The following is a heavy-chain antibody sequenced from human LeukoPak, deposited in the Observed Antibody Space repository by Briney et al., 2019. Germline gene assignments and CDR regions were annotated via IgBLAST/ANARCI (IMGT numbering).Heavy chain of an antibody. Sequence: RASVKVSCKASGYTFTSYDINWVRQATGQGLEWMGWMNPNSGGTNYAQKFQGRVTMTRDTSISTAYMELSRLRSDDTAVYYCAREPLLGYCSSTSCSPLIHNWFDPWGQGTLVTVSS. V-gene: IGHV1-2*02. CDR2: MNPNSGGT. D-gene: IGHD2-2*01. CDR1: GYTFTSYD. J-gene: IGHJ5*02. CDR3: AREPLLGYCSSTSCSPLIHNWFDP.